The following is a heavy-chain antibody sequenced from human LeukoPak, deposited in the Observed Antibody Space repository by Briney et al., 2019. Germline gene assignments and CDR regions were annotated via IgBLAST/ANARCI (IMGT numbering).Heavy chain of an antibody. CDR3: AREVIVGAMKHFDY. J-gene: IGHJ4*02. Sequence: GGSLRLSCAASGFTFSSYSMNWVRQAPGKGLEWASYISHSSSTTYYADSVKGRFTISRDNAKKSLYLQMNSLRAEDTAVYYCAREVIVGAMKHFDYWGQGTLVTVSS. V-gene: IGHV3-48*01. CDR1: GFTFSSYS. D-gene: IGHD1-26*01. CDR2: ISHSSSTT.